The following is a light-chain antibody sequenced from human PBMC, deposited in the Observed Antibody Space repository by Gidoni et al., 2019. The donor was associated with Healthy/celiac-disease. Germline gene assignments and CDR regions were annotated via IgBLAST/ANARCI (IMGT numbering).Light chain of an antibody. V-gene: IGKV3-11*01. Sequence: EIVLTQSPATLSLSPGERATLSCRASQSVRSYLAWYQQKPGQAPRLLLDDASNRATGIPARFSGSGSGTDFTLTISSLEPEDFAVYYCQQRSNWPLTFGGGTKVEIK. CDR2: DAS. J-gene: IGKJ4*01. CDR1: QSVRSY. CDR3: QQRSNWPLT.